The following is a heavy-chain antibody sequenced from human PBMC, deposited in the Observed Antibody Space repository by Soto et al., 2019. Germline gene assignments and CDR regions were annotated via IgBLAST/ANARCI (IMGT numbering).Heavy chain of an antibody. CDR3: AKDGGHTYLHDYGDYGGWYFDL. J-gene: IGHJ2*01. V-gene: IGHV3-23*01. Sequence: GGSRRLSCAASGFTFSSYAMSWVRQAPGKGLEWVSAISGSGGSTYYADSVKGRFTISRDNSKNTLYLQMNSLRAEDTAVYYCAKDGGHTYLHDYGDYGGWYFDLWGRGTLVTVSS. D-gene: IGHD4-17*01. CDR2: ISGSGGST. CDR1: GFTFSSYA.